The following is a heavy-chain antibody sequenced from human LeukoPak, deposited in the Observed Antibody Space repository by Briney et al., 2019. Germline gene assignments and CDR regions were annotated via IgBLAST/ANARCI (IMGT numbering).Heavy chain of an antibody. CDR2: IYYSGST. V-gene: IGHV4-59*01. CDR1: GGSFSGYY. J-gene: IGHJ5*02. D-gene: IGHD3-10*01. Sequence: NPSETLSLTCAVYGGSFSGYYWSWIRQPPGTGLEWIGYIYYSGSTNYNPSLKSRVTISVDTSKNQFSLKLSSVTAADTAVYYCARGAILWFGELLSGWFDPWGQGTLVTVSS. CDR3: ARGAILWFGELLSGWFDP.